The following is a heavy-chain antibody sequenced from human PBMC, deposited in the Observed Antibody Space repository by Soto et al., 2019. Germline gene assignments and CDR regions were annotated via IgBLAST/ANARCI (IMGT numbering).Heavy chain of an antibody. V-gene: IGHV3-33*01. CDR1: GFTFSSYG. CDR3: ARDHPEASFDY. Sequence: PGGSLRLSCAASGFTFSSYGMHWVRQAPGKGLEWVAVIWYDGSNKYYADSVKGRFTISRDNSKNTLYLQMNSLRAEDTAVYYCARDHPEASFDYWGQGTLVTVSS. J-gene: IGHJ4*02. CDR2: IWYDGSNK.